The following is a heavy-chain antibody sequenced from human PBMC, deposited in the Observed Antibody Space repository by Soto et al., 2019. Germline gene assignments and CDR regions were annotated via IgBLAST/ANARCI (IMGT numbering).Heavy chain of an antibody. Sequence: EVQLLESGGGLVQPGGSLRLSCAASRFTFSTYAMSWVRQAPGKGLEWVSDISGSGGNTYYGDSVKGRFTISRDISKNTLYLQMNSRRAEDTAVYYCAKSAMVRGGGWFDPWGQGTLVTVSS. D-gene: IGHD3-10*01. V-gene: IGHV3-23*01. J-gene: IGHJ5*02. CDR1: RFTFSTYA. CDR3: AKSAMVRGGGWFDP. CDR2: ISGSGGNT.